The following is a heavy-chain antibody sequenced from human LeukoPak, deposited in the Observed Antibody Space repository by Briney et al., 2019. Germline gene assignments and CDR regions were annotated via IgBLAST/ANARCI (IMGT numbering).Heavy chain of an antibody. Sequence: PSETLSLTCTVSGGSISSSSYYWGWLRQPPGKGLEWIGSIYYSGSTYCNPSLKSRVTISVDKSKNQFSLKLSSVTAADTAVYYCARERDGGRPRYYYYGMDVWGQGTTVTVSS. J-gene: IGHJ6*02. V-gene: IGHV4-39*07. CDR2: IYYSGST. CDR3: ARERDGGRPRYYYYGMDV. D-gene: IGHD4-23*01. CDR1: GGSISSSSYY.